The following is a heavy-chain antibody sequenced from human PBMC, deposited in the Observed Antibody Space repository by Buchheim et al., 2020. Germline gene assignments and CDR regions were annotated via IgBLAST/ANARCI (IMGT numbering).Heavy chain of an antibody. Sequence: QVQLQESGPGLVKPSQTLSLTCTVSGGSISSGSYYWSWIRQPAGKGLEWIGRIYTSGSTNYNPSLKSRVTISVDTSKNQFSLKLSSVTAADTAVYYCARDDYGDNLYYYYGMDVWGQGTT. CDR3: ARDDYGDNLYYYYGMDV. CDR2: IYTSGST. V-gene: IGHV4-61*02. CDR1: GGSISSGSYY. D-gene: IGHD4-17*01. J-gene: IGHJ6*02.